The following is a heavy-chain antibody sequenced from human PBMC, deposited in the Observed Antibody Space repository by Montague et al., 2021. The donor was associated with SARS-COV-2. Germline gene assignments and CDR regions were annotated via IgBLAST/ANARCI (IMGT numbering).Heavy chain of an antibody. D-gene: IGHD1-14*01. Sequence: SETLSLTCTASGASVGSSDWGWIRQSPGKGLEWIGYFYSVGSTDYNPSLKSRATISRDTSKNQFSLKVRSVTAADTAVYYRARETMTADAFDIWGQGTMVTVSS. J-gene: IGHJ3*02. V-gene: IGHV4-59*02. CDR3: ARETMTADAFDI. CDR1: GASVGSSD. CDR2: FYSVGST.